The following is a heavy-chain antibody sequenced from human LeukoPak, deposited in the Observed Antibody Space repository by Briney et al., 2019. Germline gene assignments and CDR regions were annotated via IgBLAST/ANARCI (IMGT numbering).Heavy chain of an antibody. D-gene: IGHD6-13*01. J-gene: IGHJ4*02. V-gene: IGHV4-59*01. Sequence: SETLSLTCTVSGGPISTYYWSWIRQPPGKGLEWIGYIYYSGSTNHNPSLKSRVTISVDTSKNQLSLRLSSVTAADTAVYYCARGYGSSWYYFDYWGQGTQVTVSS. CDR2: IYYSGST. CDR3: ARGYGSSWYYFDY. CDR1: GGPISTYY.